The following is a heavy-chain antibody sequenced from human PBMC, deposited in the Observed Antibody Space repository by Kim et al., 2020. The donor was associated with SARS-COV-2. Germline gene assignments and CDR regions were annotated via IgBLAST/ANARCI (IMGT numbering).Heavy chain of an antibody. J-gene: IGHJ6*02. D-gene: IGHD3-3*01. CDR3: AKVADFWSVYYYGMDV. Sequence: VKGLFTIARDNSKNTLYLRMNSLRAEDTAVYYCAKVADFWSVYYYGMDVWGQGTTVTVSS. V-gene: IGHV3-23*01.